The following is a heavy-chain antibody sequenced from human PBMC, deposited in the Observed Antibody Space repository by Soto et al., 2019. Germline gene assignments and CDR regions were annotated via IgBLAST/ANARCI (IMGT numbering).Heavy chain of an antibody. CDR2: ISATGGSI. D-gene: IGHD6-19*01. Sequence: GGSLRLSCAASGFAFSNSAMNWVRQAPGMGLQWVSTISATGGSIYYADSVKGRFTISRDSSKNTLYLQMNSLRAEDTAVYYCATDPIAVPGYWGQGTLVTVSS. CDR3: ATDPIAVPGY. J-gene: IGHJ4*02. CDR1: GFAFSNSA. V-gene: IGHV3-23*01.